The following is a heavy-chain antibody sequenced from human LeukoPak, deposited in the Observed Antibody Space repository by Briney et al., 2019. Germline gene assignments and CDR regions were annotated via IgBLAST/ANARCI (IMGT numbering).Heavy chain of an antibody. Sequence: KTSETLSLTCTVSGDSMNSYYWSWIRQPPGKGLEWIGYIDDSGSTNYNPSLKGRVTISVDTSKNQFSLKLSSVTAADTAVYYCARERDLLYYYYMDVWGKGTTVTVSS. J-gene: IGHJ6*03. CDR3: ARERDLLYYYYMDV. CDR1: GDSMNSYY. V-gene: IGHV4-59*12. D-gene: IGHD1-26*01. CDR2: IDDSGST.